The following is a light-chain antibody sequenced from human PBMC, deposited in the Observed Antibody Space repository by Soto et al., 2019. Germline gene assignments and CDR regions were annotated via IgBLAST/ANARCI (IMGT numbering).Light chain of an antibody. CDR3: QQYYNWPRT. V-gene: IGKV3-15*01. CDR1: QSVSSD. Sequence: EIVMTQSPATLSVSPGERATVFCRASQSVSSDLGWYQQKPGQAPRLLFYGASTRATGLPARFSGTGSGTEFTLTINSLQAEDSAVYYCQQYYNWPRTFGQGTRLEIK. CDR2: GAS. J-gene: IGKJ5*01.